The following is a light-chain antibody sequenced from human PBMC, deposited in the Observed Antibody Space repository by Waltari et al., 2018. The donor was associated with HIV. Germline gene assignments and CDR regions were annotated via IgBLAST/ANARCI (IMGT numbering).Light chain of an antibody. CDR2: AAS. Sequence: DIQFTQSPSFLSASVGDRVNITCRASQGISSYFAWYQQKPGKAPKLLIYAASTLQSGVPSRFSGSGSGTEFTLTISSLQPEDFATYYCQQLNSFPLTFGGGTKVEIK. J-gene: IGKJ4*01. V-gene: IGKV1-9*01. CDR3: QQLNSFPLT. CDR1: QGISSY.